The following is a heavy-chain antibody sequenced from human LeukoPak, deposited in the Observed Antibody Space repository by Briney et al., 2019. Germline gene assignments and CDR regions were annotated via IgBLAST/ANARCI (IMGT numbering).Heavy chain of an antibody. J-gene: IGHJ5*02. CDR2: IYYSGST. CDR1: GGSISSYY. V-gene: IGHV4-59*04. Sequence: SETLSLTCTVSGGSISSYYWSWIRQPPGKGLEWIGYIYYSGSTYYNPSLKSRVTISVDTSKNQFSLKLSSVTAADTAVYYCARVDSSSPRNWFDPWGQGTLVTVSS. CDR3: ARVDSSSPRNWFDP. D-gene: IGHD6-13*01.